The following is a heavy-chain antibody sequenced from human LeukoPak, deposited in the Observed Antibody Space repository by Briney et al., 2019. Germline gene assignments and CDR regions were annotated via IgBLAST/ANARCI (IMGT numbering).Heavy chain of an antibody. J-gene: IGHJ4*02. D-gene: IGHD4/OR15-4a*01. CDR1: GFTFSSYW. V-gene: IGHV3-7*03. CDR3: ERRAGAYSHPYDY. CDR2: IKRDGSEK. Sequence: GGSLRLSCAASGFTFSSYWMSWVRQAPGKGLEGVANIKRDGSEKYYVDSVKGRFTISRDNAKNSLYLQMNSLRAEDTAVYYCERRAGAYSHPYDYWGQGTLVTVSS.